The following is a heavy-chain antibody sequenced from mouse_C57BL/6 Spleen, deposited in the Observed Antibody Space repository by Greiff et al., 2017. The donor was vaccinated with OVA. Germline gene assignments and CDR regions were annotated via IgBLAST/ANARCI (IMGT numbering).Heavy chain of an antibody. CDR1: GFNIKDYY. D-gene: IGHD1-1*01. CDR3: ASLYYYGSSYETY. V-gene: IGHV14-2*01. CDR2: IDPEDGET. J-gene: IGHJ3*01. Sequence: EVQLQQSGAELVKPGASVKLSCTASGFNIKDYYMHWVKQRTEQGLEWIGRIDPEDGETKYAPKFQCKATITADTSSNTAYLQLSSLTSEDTAVYYCASLYYYGSSYETYWGQGTLVTVSA.